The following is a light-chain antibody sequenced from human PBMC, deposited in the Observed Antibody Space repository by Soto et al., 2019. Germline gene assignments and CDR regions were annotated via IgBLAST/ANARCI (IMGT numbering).Light chain of an antibody. CDR2: GAS. J-gene: IGKJ1*01. CDR3: HQYNNWPRT. CDR1: QIVSSN. V-gene: IGKV3-15*01. Sequence: EIVMTQSPATLSVSPGERATLSCRASQIVSSNLAWYQQKPGQAPRLLIYGASTRATGFPARFSGSGSGTEFTLTISSLQSEDFAVYYCHQYNNWPRTFGQGTKV.